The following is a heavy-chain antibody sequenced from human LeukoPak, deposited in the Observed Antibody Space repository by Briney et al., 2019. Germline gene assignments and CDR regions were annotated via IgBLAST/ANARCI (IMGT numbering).Heavy chain of an antibody. Sequence: SETLSLTCAVYGGSFSGYYWSWIRQPPGKGLEWIGEINHSGSTNYNPSLKSRVTISVDTSKNQFSLKLSSVTAADTAVYYCARSRPRMLRFLEWSHRAYMDVWGKGITVTVSS. CDR3: ARSRPRMLRFLEWSHRAYMDV. D-gene: IGHD3-3*01. J-gene: IGHJ6*03. CDR1: GGSFSGYY. CDR2: INHSGST. V-gene: IGHV4-34*01.